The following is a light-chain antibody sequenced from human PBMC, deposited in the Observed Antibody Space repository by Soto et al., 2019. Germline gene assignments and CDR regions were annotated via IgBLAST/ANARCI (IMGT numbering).Light chain of an antibody. CDR2: WAS. J-gene: IGKJ4*01. V-gene: IGKV4-1*01. CDR3: QQYYTLPLT. CDR1: QSVLFTSNNKNY. Sequence: DIVMTQSPYSLAVSLGERATINCESSQSVLFTSNNKNYLAWYQQKPGQPPKLLLSWASARESGVPERFSGSGSGTLFTLSISSLQAEDVAVYYCQQYYTLPLTFGGGTKVEIK.